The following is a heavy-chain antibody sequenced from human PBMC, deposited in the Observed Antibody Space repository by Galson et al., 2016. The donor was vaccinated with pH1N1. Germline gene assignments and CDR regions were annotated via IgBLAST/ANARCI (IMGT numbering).Heavy chain of an antibody. D-gene: IGHD3-22*01. CDR1: GYMFSTYG. J-gene: IGHJ4*02. CDR3: AKGTLPGYYDY. V-gene: IGHV1-18*01. Sequence: SVKASCKASGYMFSTYGINWVRKAPGQGPEWMGRISGYNGNTIYAQKFQARISMTIDKSTSTVYIDLRSLRFDDTAVYYCAKGTLPGYYDYWGQRTLVTVSS. CDR2: ISGYNGNT.